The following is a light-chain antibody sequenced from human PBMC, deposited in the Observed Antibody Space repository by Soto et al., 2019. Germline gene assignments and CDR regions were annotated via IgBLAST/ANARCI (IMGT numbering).Light chain of an antibody. J-gene: IGLJ3*02. Sequence: QSALTRPRSVSGSPGQSVTISCTGTSSDVGAYNYVSWNQQHPGKVPKLLIYDVTRRPSGVPDRFSGSKSGNTASLTISGLQAEDEADYYCCSYAGSYTWVFGGGTKLTVL. CDR1: SSDVGAYNY. CDR3: CSYAGSYTWV. CDR2: DVT. V-gene: IGLV2-11*01.